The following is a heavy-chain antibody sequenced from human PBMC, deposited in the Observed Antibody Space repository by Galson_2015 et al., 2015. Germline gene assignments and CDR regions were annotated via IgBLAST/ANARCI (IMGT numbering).Heavy chain of an antibody. V-gene: IGHV1-69*06. CDR2: IIPIFGTA. CDR3: ASSYITIPGVYYMDV. J-gene: IGHJ6*03. CDR1: GGTFSSYA. Sequence: SCKASGGTFSSYAISWVRQAPGPGLGWMGGIIPIFGTANYAQKFQGRVTITADKSTSTAYMELSSLRSEDTAVYYCASSYITIPGVYYMDVWGKGTTVTVSS. D-gene: IGHD3-3*01.